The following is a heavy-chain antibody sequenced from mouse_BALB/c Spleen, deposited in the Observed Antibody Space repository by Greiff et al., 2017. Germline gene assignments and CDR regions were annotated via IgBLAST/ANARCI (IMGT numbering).Heavy chain of an antibody. CDR3: ARQGGLLLYFDY. CDR1: GFTFSSYT. V-gene: IGHV5-12-2*01. J-gene: IGHJ2*01. CDR2: ISNGGGST. Sequence: EVMLVESGGGLVQPGGSLKLSCAASGFTFSSYTMSWVRQTPEKRLEWVAYISNGGGSTYYPDTVKGRFTISRDNAKNTLYLQMSSLKSEDTAMYYCARQGGLLLYFDYWGQGTTLTVSS. D-gene: IGHD2-3*01.